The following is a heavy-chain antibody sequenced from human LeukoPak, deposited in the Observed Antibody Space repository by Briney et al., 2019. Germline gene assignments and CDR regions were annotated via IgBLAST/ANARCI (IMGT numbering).Heavy chain of an antibody. V-gene: IGHV3-48*03. CDR1: GFTFSSYT. Sequence: GGSLRLSCVAYGFTFSSYTVNWVRQAPGKGPEWISYAGGDIYYADSVKGRFTMSRDVAQNSMYLQMHSLVVEDTAVYYCVRDHNWSFDYWGQGTLVTVSS. D-gene: IGHD1-1*01. J-gene: IGHJ4*02. CDR2: AGGDI. CDR3: VRDHNWSFDY.